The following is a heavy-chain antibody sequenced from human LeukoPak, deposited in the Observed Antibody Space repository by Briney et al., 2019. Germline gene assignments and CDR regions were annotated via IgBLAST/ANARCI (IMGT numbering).Heavy chain of an antibody. J-gene: IGHJ3*02. V-gene: IGHV4-39*01. CDR3: ARHYTDSSGYHDAFDI. D-gene: IGHD3-22*01. CDR1: GGSINSSSYY. Sequence: SETLSLTCTVSGGSINSSSYYWGWVRQPPGKGLEWIGSMYYRGSTYYNPSLKSRVTISVDTSKNQFSLKLSSVTAADTAVYYCARHYTDSSGYHDAFDIWGQGTMVTVSS. CDR2: MYYRGST.